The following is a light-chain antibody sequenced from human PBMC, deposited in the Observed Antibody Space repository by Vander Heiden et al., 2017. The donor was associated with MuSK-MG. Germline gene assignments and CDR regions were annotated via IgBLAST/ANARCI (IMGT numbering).Light chain of an antibody. CDR2: GNS. CDR1: SSNIGAGYD. Sequence: QSVLTQPPSVSGAPGPRVTISCTGSSSNIGAGYDVHWYQQLPGTAPKLLIYGNSNRPSGVPDRFSGSTSGTSASLAITGLQAEDEADYYCQSYDSSLSAHVVFGGGTKLTVL. J-gene: IGLJ2*01. V-gene: IGLV1-40*01. CDR3: QSYDSSLSAHVV.